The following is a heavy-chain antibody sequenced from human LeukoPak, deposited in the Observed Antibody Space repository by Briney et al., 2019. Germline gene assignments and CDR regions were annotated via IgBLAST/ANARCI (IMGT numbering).Heavy chain of an antibody. Sequence: SETLSLTCTVSGGSISSYYWSWIRQPPGKGLEWIGYIYYSGSTNYNPSLKSRVTISVDTSKNQFSLKLSSVTAADTAVYYCARHFSLGAFDIWGQGTMVSVSS. CDR2: IYYSGST. V-gene: IGHV4-59*01. J-gene: IGHJ3*02. CDR1: GGSISSYY. CDR3: ARHFSLGAFDI. D-gene: IGHD3-3*02.